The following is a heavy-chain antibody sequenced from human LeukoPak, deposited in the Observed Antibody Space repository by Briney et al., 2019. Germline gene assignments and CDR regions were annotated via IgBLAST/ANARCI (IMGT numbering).Heavy chain of an antibody. Sequence: GGSLRLSCAASGFTFSSYAMSWVRQAPGKGLDWVLTISGSGGSTYYADSVKGRFTISRDNSKNTLYLQMNSLGAEDTAVYYCATNAGPGPDDAFDIWGQGTMVTVSS. CDR2: ISGSGGST. CDR1: GFTFSSYA. V-gene: IGHV3-23*01. J-gene: IGHJ3*02. CDR3: ATNAGPGPDDAFDI.